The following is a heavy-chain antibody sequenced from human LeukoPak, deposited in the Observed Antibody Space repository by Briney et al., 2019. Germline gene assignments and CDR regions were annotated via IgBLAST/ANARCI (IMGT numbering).Heavy chain of an antibody. CDR2: ISGSDGST. D-gene: IGHD6-19*01. Sequence: GGSLRLSCAASGFTFGSYAMSWVRQAPGKGLEWVSVISGSDGSTYYADSVKGRFTISRDNSKSTLYLQMNSLRAEDTAVYYCAKDSDHSSGWFDFDFWGQGTRVTVSS. V-gene: IGHV3-23*01. CDR3: AKDSDHSSGWFDFDF. J-gene: IGHJ4*02. CDR1: GFTFGSYA.